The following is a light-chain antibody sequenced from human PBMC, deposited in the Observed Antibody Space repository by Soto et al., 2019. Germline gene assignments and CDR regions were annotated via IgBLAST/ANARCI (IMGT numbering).Light chain of an antibody. CDR1: QSLLHSNGYNY. J-gene: IGKJ4*01. Sequence: IVMTQSPLTMPVTPGEPASISCRSSQSLLHSNGYNYLYWYLQKPGQPPQLLIYEVSNRFSGVPDRFSGSGSGTDFTLKFSWVEAEDVGVYYCMQSIQLPLAFGGGTKVDI. CDR2: EVS. CDR3: MQSIQLPLA. V-gene: IGKV2D-29*01.